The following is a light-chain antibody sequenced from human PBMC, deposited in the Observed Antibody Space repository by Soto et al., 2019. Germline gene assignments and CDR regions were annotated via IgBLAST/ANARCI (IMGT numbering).Light chain of an antibody. CDR2: GAS. CDR1: QSVSSSY. CDR3: QQYNNSPEYT. V-gene: IGKV3-20*01. Sequence: EIVLTQSPGTLSLSPGERATLSCRASQSVSSSYLAWYQQKPVQAPRLLIYGASNRATGIPDRFSDSGSGIDFALNISRQEPEDFAVYFCQQYNNSPEYTFGQGTTLEIK. J-gene: IGKJ2*01.